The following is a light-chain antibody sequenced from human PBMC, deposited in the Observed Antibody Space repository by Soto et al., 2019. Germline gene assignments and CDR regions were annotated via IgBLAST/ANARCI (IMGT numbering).Light chain of an antibody. CDR3: QAYDYSLTASV. CDR1: SSDVGFYNY. V-gene: IGLV2-14*01. CDR2: EVT. J-gene: IGLJ3*02. Sequence: QSALTQPASVSGSPGQSITISCSGTSSDVGFYNYVSWFQQYPGKAPKLMIFEVTNRPSGVSDRFSGSKSDNTASLTISGLQAEDEADYYCQAYDYSLTASVFGGGTQLTVL.